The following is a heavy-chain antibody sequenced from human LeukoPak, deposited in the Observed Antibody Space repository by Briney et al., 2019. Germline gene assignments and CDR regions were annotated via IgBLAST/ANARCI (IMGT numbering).Heavy chain of an antibody. CDR2: IRYDGSNK. Sequence: GGSLRLSCAASGFTFSRYGMHWVRQAPGKGLEWVSFIRYDGSNKYYADSVKGRFTISRDNSKNTLYLQMNSLRVEDTAVYYCAKATNYDSSGYTDAFDIGGQGTMVTVSS. CDR3: AKATNYDSSGYTDAFDI. CDR1: GFTFSRYG. D-gene: IGHD3-22*01. V-gene: IGHV3-30*02. J-gene: IGHJ3*02.